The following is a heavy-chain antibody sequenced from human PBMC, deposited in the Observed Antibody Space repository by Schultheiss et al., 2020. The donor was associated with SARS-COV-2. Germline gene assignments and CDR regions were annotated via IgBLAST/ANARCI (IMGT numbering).Heavy chain of an antibody. V-gene: IGHV3-20*04. CDR2: INSDGNST. D-gene: IGHD6-19*01. CDR1: GFTFDDYA. CDR3: ARDIAVAGTDY. Sequence: GGSLRLSCAAPGFTFDDYAMSWVRQAPGKGLVWVSRINSDGNSTSYADSVKGRFTISRDNAKNSLYLQMNSLRAEDTAVYYCARDIAVAGTDYWGQGTLVTVSS. J-gene: IGHJ4*02.